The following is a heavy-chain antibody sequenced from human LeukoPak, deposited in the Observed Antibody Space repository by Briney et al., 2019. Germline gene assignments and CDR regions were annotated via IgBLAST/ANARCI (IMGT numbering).Heavy chain of an antibody. V-gene: IGHV4-4*07. Sequence: SETLSLTCTVSGGSIRNFYWSWLRQPVGKGLEWIGRMYTSGSTQYNPSLKSRVTISVDNSKNQLSLKLTSVTAADTAVYYCARDHYGSGNYKSYFDYWGQGTQVTVSS. J-gene: IGHJ4*02. CDR1: GGSIRNFY. CDR2: MYTSGST. D-gene: IGHD3-10*01. CDR3: ARDHYGSGNYKSYFDY.